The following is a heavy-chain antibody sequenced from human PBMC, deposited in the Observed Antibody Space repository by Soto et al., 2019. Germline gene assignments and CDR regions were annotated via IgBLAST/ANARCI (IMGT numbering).Heavy chain of an antibody. CDR1: GFTFSSYG. CDR2: ISYDGSNK. CDR3: AKLRIYCSGGSCYDY. D-gene: IGHD2-15*01. V-gene: IGHV3-30*18. Sequence: GGSLRLSCAASGFTFSSYGMHWVRQAPGKGLEWVAVISYDGSNKYYADSVKGRFTISRDNSKNTLYLQMNSLRAEDTAVYYCAKLRIYCSGGSCYDYWGQGTLVTVSS. J-gene: IGHJ4*02.